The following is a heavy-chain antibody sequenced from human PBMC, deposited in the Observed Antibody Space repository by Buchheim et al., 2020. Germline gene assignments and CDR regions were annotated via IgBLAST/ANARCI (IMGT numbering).Heavy chain of an antibody. D-gene: IGHD1-26*01. CDR3: AKDSEVGATLFDY. V-gene: IGHV3-30*02. J-gene: IGHJ4*02. CDR2: IRYDGSNK. CDR1: GFTFSSYG. Sequence: QVQLVESGGGVVQPGRSLRLSCAASGFTFSSYGMHWVRQAPGKGLEWVAFIRYDGSNKYYADSVKGRFTISRDNSKNTLYLQMNSLRAEDTAVYCCAKDSEVGATLFDYWGQGTL.